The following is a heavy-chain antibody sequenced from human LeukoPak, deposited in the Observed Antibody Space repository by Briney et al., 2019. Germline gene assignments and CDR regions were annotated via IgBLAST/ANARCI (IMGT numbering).Heavy chain of an antibody. V-gene: IGHV4-59*01. CDR1: GGSISSYY. Sequence: SETLSLTCTVSGGSISSYYWSWIRQPPGKGLEWIGYIYYSGSTNYNPSLKSRVTISVDTSKNQFSLKLSSVIAADTAVYYCASYTTSRYCSSTSCYRAFDIWGQGTMVTVSS. D-gene: IGHD2-2*01. J-gene: IGHJ3*02. CDR3: ASYTTSRYCSSTSCYRAFDI. CDR2: IYYSGST.